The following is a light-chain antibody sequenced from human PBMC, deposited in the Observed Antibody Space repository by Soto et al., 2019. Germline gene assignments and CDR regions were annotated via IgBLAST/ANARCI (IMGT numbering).Light chain of an antibody. CDR1: QSVSRSY. J-gene: IGKJ1*01. CDR2: GAS. V-gene: IGKV3-20*01. Sequence: EIVLTQSPVTLSVSPGERATLSCRASQSVSRSYLGWYQQKPGQAPRLLIYGASNRATGIPDRFSGSGSGTDFTLTISRLEPEDFAVYYCQQYGSSGTFGQGTKVDIK. CDR3: QQYGSSGT.